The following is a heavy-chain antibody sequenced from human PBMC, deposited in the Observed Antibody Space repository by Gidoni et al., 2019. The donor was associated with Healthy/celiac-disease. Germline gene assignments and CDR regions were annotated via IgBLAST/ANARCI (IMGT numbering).Heavy chain of an antibody. CDR1: GGSFSGYY. CDR2: INHSGIT. Sequence: AVYGGSFSGYYWRWLRQPPGKGLEWIGEINHSGITNYNPSLKSRVTISVDTSKNQFSLKLSSGTAADTAVYYCARGVNYDFWSGYHYYFDYWGQGTLVTVSS. V-gene: IGHV4-34*01. J-gene: IGHJ4*02. D-gene: IGHD3-3*01. CDR3: ARGVNYDFWSGYHYYFDY.